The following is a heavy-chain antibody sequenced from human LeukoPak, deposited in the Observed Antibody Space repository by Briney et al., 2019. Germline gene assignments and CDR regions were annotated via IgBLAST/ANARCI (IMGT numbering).Heavy chain of an antibody. Sequence: ASVKVSCKASGSTFTSYGISWVRQAPGQGLEWMGWISAYNGNTNYAQKLQGRVTMTTNTSTSTAYMELRSMRSDDTAVYYCARDPASSVVGALYGMDVWGQGTTVTVSS. D-gene: IGHD1-26*01. J-gene: IGHJ6*02. V-gene: IGHV1-18*01. CDR1: GSTFTSYG. CDR3: ARDPASSVVGALYGMDV. CDR2: ISAYNGNT.